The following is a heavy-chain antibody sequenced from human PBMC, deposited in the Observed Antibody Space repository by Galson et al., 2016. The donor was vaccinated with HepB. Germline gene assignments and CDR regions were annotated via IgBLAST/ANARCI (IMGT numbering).Heavy chain of an antibody. V-gene: IGHV3-23*01. CDR1: GLTFSSYA. D-gene: IGHD4-17*01. CDR2: ISGSGGST. J-gene: IGHJ6*04. Sequence: SLRLSCAASGLTFSSYAMNWVRQAPGEGLEWASSISGSGGSTYYADSVKGRFTISRDNSKNRLYLQMNSLRAVDTAIYYCAKDVSYSDYGPYHYFYGLDVWGKGTTVTVSS. CDR3: AKDVSYSDYGPYHYFYGLDV.